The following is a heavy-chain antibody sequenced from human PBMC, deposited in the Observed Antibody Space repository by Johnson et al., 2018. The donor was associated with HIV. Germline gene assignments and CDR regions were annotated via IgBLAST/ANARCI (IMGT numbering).Heavy chain of an antibody. CDR2: INWHGGST. J-gene: IGHJ3*02. CDR1: GFTFDDYG. D-gene: IGHD3-16*02. Sequence: VQLVEYGGGVVRPGGSLRLSCAASGFTFDDYGMSWVRQAPGKGLEWVSGINWHGGSTGYADSVKGRFTISRDNAKNSLYLQMNSLRAEDTALYYCARGIMITFGGVIPNDAFDIWGQGTMVTVSS. CDR3: ARGIMITFGGVIPNDAFDI. V-gene: IGHV3-20*04.